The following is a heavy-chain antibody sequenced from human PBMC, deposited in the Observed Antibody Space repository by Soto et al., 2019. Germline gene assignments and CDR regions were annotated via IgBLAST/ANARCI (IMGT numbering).Heavy chain of an antibody. Sequence: EVQLVESGGGLVQPGGSLRLSCVASGFTFSNYAMHWVRQGPGKGLECVSVISGNGDTTYYANSVKDRFTIHRDNSKNTLYLQMGSPRADDMAVYYCARAWRADVWGQGTTVAVSS. J-gene: IGHJ6*02. CDR1: GFTFSNYA. V-gene: IGHV3-64*01. CDR3: ARAWRADV. CDR2: ISGNGDTT.